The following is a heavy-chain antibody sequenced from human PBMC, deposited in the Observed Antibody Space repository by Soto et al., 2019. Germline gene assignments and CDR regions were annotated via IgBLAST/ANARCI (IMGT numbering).Heavy chain of an antibody. J-gene: IGHJ5*02. D-gene: IGHD3-10*01. V-gene: IGHV4-30-4*01. Sequence: SETLSLTCTVSGGSISSGDYYWSWIRQPPGKGLEWIGYIYYSGSTYYNPSLKSRVTISVDTSKNQFSLKLSSVTAADTAVYYCARGIPYYYGSGSYRYNWFDPWGQGTLVTVSS. CDR1: GGSISSGDYY. CDR3: ARGIPYYYGSGSYRYNWFDP. CDR2: IYYSGST.